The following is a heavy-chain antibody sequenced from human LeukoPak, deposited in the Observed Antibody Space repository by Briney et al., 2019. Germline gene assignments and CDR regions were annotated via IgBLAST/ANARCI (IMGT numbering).Heavy chain of an antibody. V-gene: IGHV3-21*01. CDR2: ISSSGSYI. D-gene: IGHD3-22*01. Sequence: GGSLRLSCAASGFTFSSYSMNWVRQAPGKGLEWVSSISSSGSYIYYADSVKGRFTISRDNAKNSLYLQMNSLRAEDTAVYYCARVGYDSSGYLDYWGQGTLVTVSS. J-gene: IGHJ4*02. CDR1: GFTFSSYS. CDR3: ARVGYDSSGYLDY.